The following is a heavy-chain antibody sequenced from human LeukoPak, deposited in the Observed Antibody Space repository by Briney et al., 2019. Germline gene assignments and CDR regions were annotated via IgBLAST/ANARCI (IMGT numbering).Heavy chain of an antibody. Sequence: GRSLRLSCAASGFTFRSYGMHWVRQAPGKGLEWVAVISYDGSNKYYADSVKGRFTISRDNSKNTLYLQMNSLRAEDTAVYYCARASQDDYGDYGAFDIWGQGTMVTVSS. CDR2: ISYDGSNK. D-gene: IGHD4-17*01. J-gene: IGHJ3*02. V-gene: IGHV3-30*19. CDR3: ARASQDDYGDYGAFDI. CDR1: GFTFRSYG.